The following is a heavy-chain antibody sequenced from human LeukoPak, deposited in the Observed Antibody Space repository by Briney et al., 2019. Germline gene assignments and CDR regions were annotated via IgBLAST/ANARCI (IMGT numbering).Heavy chain of an antibody. CDR1: GYTFTTYG. D-gene: IGHD4-23*01. CDR3: ARDTTVVTPDGLDI. Sequence: GASVKVSCKASGYTFTTYGISWVRQAPGQGVEWVGWISAYNGNTNYAQKLLDRVTMTTDTSTNTAYMELRSLRSDDTAVYYCARDTTVVTPDGLDIWGQGTMVTVSS. CDR2: ISAYNGNT. V-gene: IGHV1-18*01. J-gene: IGHJ3*02.